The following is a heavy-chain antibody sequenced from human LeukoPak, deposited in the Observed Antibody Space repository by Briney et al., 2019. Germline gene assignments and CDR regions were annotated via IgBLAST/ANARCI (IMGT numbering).Heavy chain of an antibody. J-gene: IGHJ2*01. CDR3: ARLRNFDWLLLGWYFDL. CDR2: IYYSGST. V-gene: IGHV4-59*08. CDR1: GGSISSYY. Sequence: TSETLSLTCTVSGGSISSYYWSWIRQPPGKGLEWIGYIYYSGSTNYNPSLKSRVTISVDTSKNQFSLKLSSVTAADTAVYYCARLRNFDWLLLGWYFDLWGRGTLVTVSS. D-gene: IGHD3-9*01.